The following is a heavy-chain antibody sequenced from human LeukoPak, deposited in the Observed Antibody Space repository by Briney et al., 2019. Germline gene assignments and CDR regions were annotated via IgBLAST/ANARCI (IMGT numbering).Heavy chain of an antibody. Sequence: SETLSLTCTVSGGSISSSSYYWGWIRQPPGKGLEWIGSIYYSWNTYYNPSLKSRVTISVDTSKNQFSLKLSSVTAADTAVYYCARAPLSGYYSYFYYFDYWDQGTLVTVSS. J-gene: IGHJ4*02. D-gene: IGHD3-22*01. CDR3: ARAPLSGYYSYFYYFDY. V-gene: IGHV4-39*01. CDR2: IYYSWNT. CDR1: GGSISSSSYY.